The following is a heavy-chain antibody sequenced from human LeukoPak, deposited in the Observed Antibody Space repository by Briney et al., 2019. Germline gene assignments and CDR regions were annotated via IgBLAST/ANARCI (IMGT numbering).Heavy chain of an antibody. CDR1: GTTFSTYC. CDR2: IWFDGSNK. D-gene: IGHD1-7*01. J-gene: IGHJ4*02. V-gene: IGHV3-33*06. Sequence: GGSLRLSCAVAGTTFSTYCMHWDSQAPGKGLEWVAVIWFDGSNKYYGDSVKGRFTVSRDNSKNTLYLQMNSLRAEDMAVYYCAKDTGQTTGTTSTFDHWGQGTLVTVSS. CDR3: AKDTGQTTGTTSTFDH.